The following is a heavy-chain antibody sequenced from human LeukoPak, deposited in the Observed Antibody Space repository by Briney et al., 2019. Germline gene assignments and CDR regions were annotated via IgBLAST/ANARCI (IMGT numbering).Heavy chain of an antibody. CDR3: ARHPQWELLKDAYDI. V-gene: IGHV5-51*01. CDR1: GYSFATYW. D-gene: IGHD1-26*01. CDR2: IYPDDSDT. J-gene: IGHJ3*02. Sequence: GESLKISCKGSGYSFATYWIAWVRQMPGKGLEWMGIIYPDDSDTRYSPSFQGQVTISADKSISTAYLQWIGLEASDTAMYYCARHPQWELLKDAYDIWGQGTTVTVSS.